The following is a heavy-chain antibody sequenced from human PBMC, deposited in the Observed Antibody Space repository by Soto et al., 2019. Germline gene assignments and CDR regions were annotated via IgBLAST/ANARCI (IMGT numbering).Heavy chain of an antibody. Sequence: EVQLLESGGGLVQPGGSLRLSCAASGFTFSSYAMSWVRQAPGKGLEWVSAISGSGGSTYYADSVKGQFTSSRDNAKNTLYLQMNSLRAEDTAVYYCAKDSRHRYLGYYYYMDVWGKGTTVTVSS. CDR3: AKDSRHRYLGYYYYMDV. J-gene: IGHJ6*03. D-gene: IGHD3-9*01. V-gene: IGHV3-23*01. CDR2: ISGSGGST. CDR1: GFTFSSYA.